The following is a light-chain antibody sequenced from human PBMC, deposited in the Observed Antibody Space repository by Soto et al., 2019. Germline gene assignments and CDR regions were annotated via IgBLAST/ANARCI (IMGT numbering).Light chain of an antibody. J-gene: IGLJ1*01. CDR2: DVS. Sequence: QSALTQPASVSGSPGQSITISCTGTSSDVGGYNYVSWYQQHPGKAPKLMIYDVSNRPSGVSNRFSGSKSGNTASLTISGLQAEDEDDDYCSSYTSSSSHFVFGTGTKLTVL. CDR3: SSYTSSSSHFV. V-gene: IGLV2-14*01. CDR1: SSDVGGYNY.